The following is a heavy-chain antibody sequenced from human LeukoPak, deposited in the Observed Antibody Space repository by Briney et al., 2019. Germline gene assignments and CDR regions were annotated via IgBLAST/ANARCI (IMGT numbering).Heavy chain of an antibody. CDR3: AKGYQTMDY. D-gene: IGHD3-10*01. V-gene: IGHV3-23*01. CDR1: GFTFSSYA. Sequence: PGGSLRLSCAASGFTFSSYAMSWVRQAPGKGLEWVSGISGSGDNTYYADSVKGRFTISRDNSKNTLYVQVNSLGTADTAAYYCAKGYQTMDYWGQGTLVTVSS. CDR2: ISGSGDNT. J-gene: IGHJ4*02.